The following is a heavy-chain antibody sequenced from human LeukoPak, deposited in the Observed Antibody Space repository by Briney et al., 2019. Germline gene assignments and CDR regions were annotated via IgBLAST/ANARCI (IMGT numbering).Heavy chain of an antibody. CDR2: FYPDDSDT. V-gene: IGHV5-51*01. J-gene: IGHJ6*02. CDR3: ARHYGGGEYYYGTDV. Sequence: PGASLNTSFKGPGYSFTNYWIGWGRQLPGKGLGGLGIFYPDDSDTRYSPSLQGQVTISADKSISTAYLQWSSQKASDTAMYYCARHYGGGEYYYGTDVWGQGTTVTVAS. D-gene: IGHD2-21*01. CDR1: GYSFTNYW.